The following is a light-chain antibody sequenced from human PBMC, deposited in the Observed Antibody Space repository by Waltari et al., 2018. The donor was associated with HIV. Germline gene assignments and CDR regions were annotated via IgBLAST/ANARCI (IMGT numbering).Light chain of an antibody. CDR3: AFFTDDNTVL. Sequence: SAVTQPASVSGLPGQSITISCTGDDRDFGLYNFVSWYQQHPGKLPRLIVYDVYCRASGMSPRVSGTKSGHTASLSISGLRAEDEADYYCAFFTDDNTVLFGGGTKVTVL. CDR2: DVY. CDR1: DRDFGLYNF. V-gene: IGLV2-14*03. J-gene: IGLJ3*02.